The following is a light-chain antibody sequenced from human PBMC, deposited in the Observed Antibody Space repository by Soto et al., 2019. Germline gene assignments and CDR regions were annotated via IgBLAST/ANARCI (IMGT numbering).Light chain of an antibody. V-gene: IGKV1-39*01. Sequence: DIQMTQSPSSLSASVGDRVTITCRASQSISSYLNWYQQKPGKAPNLLIYGATSLQSGVPSRFSGSGSGTDFTLTISSLQPEDFATYYCQQSYSTLGTFGQGTKVEIK. CDR2: GAT. CDR1: QSISSY. CDR3: QQSYSTLGT. J-gene: IGKJ1*01.